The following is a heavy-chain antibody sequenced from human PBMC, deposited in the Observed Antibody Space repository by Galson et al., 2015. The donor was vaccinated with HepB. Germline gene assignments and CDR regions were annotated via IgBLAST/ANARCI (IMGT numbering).Heavy chain of an antibody. D-gene: IGHD4-17*01. V-gene: IGHV3-48*03. CDR1: GFTFGAYE. CDR2: ISSNGYMI. Sequence: SLRLSCAASGFTFGAYEMNWVRQAPGKGLEWISYISSNGYMIYYAEAVKGRFTVSRDNARDSLSLQMNSLRVEYTAVYYCVTDDALRSRYFDTGGKGILVPVSS. CDR3: VTDDALRSRYFDT. J-gene: IGHJ4*02.